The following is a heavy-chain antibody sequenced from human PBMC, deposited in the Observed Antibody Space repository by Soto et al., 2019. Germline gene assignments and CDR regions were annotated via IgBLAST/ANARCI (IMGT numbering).Heavy chain of an antibody. D-gene: IGHD3-3*01. Sequence: SETLSLTCTVSGGSVSSGSYYWSWIRQPPGKGLEWIGYIYYSGSTNYNPSPKSRVTISVDTSKNQFSLKLSSVTAADTAVYYCAREYVLRFLEWLPQGFDPWGQGTLVTVSS. V-gene: IGHV4-61*01. CDR1: GGSVSSGSYY. J-gene: IGHJ5*02. CDR2: IYYSGST. CDR3: AREYVLRFLEWLPQGFDP.